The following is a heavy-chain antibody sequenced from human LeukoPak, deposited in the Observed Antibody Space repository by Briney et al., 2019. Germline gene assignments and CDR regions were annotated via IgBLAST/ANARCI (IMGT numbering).Heavy chain of an antibody. CDR2: IYYSGST. CDR3: ATGRSYFDY. Sequence: PSETLSLACTVSGGSINSYYWNWIRQPPGKGLEWIGYIYYSGSTNYNPSLKSRVTISVDTSKNQFSLKLSSVTAADTAVYYCATGRSYFDYWGQGTLVTVSS. V-gene: IGHV4-59*01. J-gene: IGHJ4*02. CDR1: GGSINSYY.